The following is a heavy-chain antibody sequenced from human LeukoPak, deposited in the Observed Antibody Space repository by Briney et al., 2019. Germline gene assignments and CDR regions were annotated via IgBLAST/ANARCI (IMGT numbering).Heavy chain of an antibody. CDR2: ISTSGGRT. Sequence: GESLRLSCAASGFTFSSYAMTWVRQPPGKGLEWVSEISTSGGRTNYADSVKGRFTISRDNSKNTLYLQMNSLRAEDTAVYFCAKDSPYSGYVGFDYWGQGTLVTVSS. V-gene: IGHV3-23*01. CDR1: GFTFSSYA. J-gene: IGHJ4*02. D-gene: IGHD5-12*01. CDR3: AKDSPYSGYVGFDY.